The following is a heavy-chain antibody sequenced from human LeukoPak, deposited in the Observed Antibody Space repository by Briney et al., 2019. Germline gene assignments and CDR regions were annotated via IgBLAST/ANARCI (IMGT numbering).Heavy chain of an antibody. V-gene: IGHV4-61*02. J-gene: IGHJ4*02. D-gene: IGHD3-3*01. CDR3: ARYPVLRFLEWLLCDY. Sequence: SETLSLTCTVSGGSISSGSYYWSWIRQPAGKGLEWIGRIYTSGSTNYNPSLKSRVTISVDTSKNQFSLKLSSVTAADTAVYYCARYPVLRFLEWLLCDYWGQGTLVTVSS. CDR1: GGSISSGSYY. CDR2: IYTSGST.